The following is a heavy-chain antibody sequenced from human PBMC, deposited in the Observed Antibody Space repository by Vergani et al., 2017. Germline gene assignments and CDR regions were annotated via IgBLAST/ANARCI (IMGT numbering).Heavy chain of an antibody. Sequence: QLQLQESGPGLVKPSETLSLTCTVSGGSISSSSYYWGWIRQPPGKGLEWIGSIYYSGSTYYNPSLKSRVTISVDTSKNQFSLKLSSVTAADTAVYYCAISWGYSSSWYKDLREYNWFDPWGQGTLVTVSS. D-gene: IGHD6-13*01. J-gene: IGHJ5*02. CDR3: AISWGYSSSWYKDLREYNWFDP. CDR1: GGSISSSSYY. V-gene: IGHV4-39*01. CDR2: IYYSGST.